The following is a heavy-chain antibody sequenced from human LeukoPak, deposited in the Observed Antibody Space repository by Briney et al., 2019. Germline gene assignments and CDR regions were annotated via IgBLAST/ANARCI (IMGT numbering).Heavy chain of an antibody. CDR3: ARSAYNYGYVYFDH. Sequence: ASVKLSCTASGYTFTGCFIHYVRQAPGQGLEWMGWIDPNSDNIRYSETFKDRVTMTRNTSTNTAYMELSWLRSDYTAVYYCARSAYNYGYVYFDHWGQGTLVIVSS. V-gene: IGHV1-2*02. CDR2: IDPNSDNI. CDR1: GYTFTGCF. J-gene: IGHJ4*02. D-gene: IGHD5-18*01.